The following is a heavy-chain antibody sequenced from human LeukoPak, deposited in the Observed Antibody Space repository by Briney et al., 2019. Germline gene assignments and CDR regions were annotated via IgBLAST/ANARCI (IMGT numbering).Heavy chain of an antibody. Sequence: SVKVSCKASGGAFSSYAISWVRQAPGQGLEWMGGIIPIFGTANYAQKFQGRVTVTTDTSTSTAYMELRTLTSDDTAVYYCARDVPGSIGTTARFDPWGQGTLVTVSS. CDR2: IIPIFGTA. CDR3: ARDVPGSIGTTARFDP. CDR1: GGAFSSYA. J-gene: IGHJ5*02. V-gene: IGHV1-69*05. D-gene: IGHD1-1*01.